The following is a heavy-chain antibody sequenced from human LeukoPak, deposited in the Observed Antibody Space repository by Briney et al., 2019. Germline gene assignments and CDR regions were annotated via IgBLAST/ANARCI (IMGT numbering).Heavy chain of an antibody. J-gene: IGHJ4*02. CDR1: GFTFSNYW. Sequence: GGSLRLSCAASGFTFSNYWMDWVRQAPGKGLEWVASMKEDGGDKYYVDSVKGRFTISRDNAKNSLYLQMNSLRAEDTAVYYCARNRGYVTYDYWGQGTLVTVSS. V-gene: IGHV3-7*05. CDR3: ARNRGYVTYDY. CDR2: MKEDGGDK. D-gene: IGHD3-10*02.